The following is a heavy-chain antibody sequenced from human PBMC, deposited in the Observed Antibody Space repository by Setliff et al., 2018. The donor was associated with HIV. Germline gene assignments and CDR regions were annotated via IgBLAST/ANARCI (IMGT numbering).Heavy chain of an antibody. CDR2: LYDTGRT. V-gene: IGHV4-39*01. CDR1: GGSVIKDNFY. CDR3: VNSGYDGDYYYYYMDV. J-gene: IGHJ6*03. D-gene: IGHD3-22*01. Sequence: PSETLSLTCSVSGGSVIKDNFYWGWIRQAPAKGLEWIGTLYDTGRTYYNPPLKSRVSIFVDTTKNEFSLNLGSVTAADTAVYFCVNSGYDGDYYYYYMDVWCKGTTVTVSS.